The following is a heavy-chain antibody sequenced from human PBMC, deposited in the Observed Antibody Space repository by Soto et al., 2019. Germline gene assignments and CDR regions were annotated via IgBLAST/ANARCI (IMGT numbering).Heavy chain of an antibody. Sequence: GGSLRLSXAASGFTFSSYAMSWVRQAPGKGLAWVSAISGSGGSTYYADSVKGRFTISRDNSKNTLYLQMNSLIAEDTALYYCAKVREGADGYFDYWGQGTLVTVSS. CDR1: GFTFSSYA. J-gene: IGHJ4*02. CDR2: ISGSGGST. V-gene: IGHV3-23*01. CDR3: AKVREGADGYFDY.